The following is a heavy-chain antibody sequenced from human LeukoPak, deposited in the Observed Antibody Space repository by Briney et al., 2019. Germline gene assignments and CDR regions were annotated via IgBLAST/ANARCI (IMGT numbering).Heavy chain of an antibody. Sequence: GGSLRLSCAASGFTFSSFEMNWVRQAPGKGLEWVAYITTSGTNEYYADSVKGRFTISRDNAKNSLYLQMNSLRAEDTAIYYCAREGVGHYYYYYYMDVWGKGTTVTISS. D-gene: IGHD2-8*01. CDR1: GFTFSSFE. CDR2: ITTSGTNE. V-gene: IGHV3-48*03. CDR3: AREGVGHYYYYYYMDV. J-gene: IGHJ6*03.